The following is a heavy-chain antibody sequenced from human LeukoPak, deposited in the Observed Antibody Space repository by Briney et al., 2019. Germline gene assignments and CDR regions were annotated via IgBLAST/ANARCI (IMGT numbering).Heavy chain of an antibody. CDR1: GGSFSDYY. V-gene: IGHV4-34*01. D-gene: IGHD2-2*01. J-gene: IGHJ4*02. CDR2: INHSGST. CDR3: ARGRGLGYCSSTSCPSGGLSY. Sequence: PSETLSLTCAVYGGSFSDYYWSWIRQPPGKGLEWIGEINHSGSTKYNPSLKSRVTISVDTSKNQFSLKLSSVTAADTAVYYCARGRGLGYCSSTSCPSGGLSYWGQGTLVTVSS.